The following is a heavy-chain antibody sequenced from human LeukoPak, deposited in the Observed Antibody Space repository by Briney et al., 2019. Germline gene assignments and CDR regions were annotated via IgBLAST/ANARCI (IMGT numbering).Heavy chain of an antibody. Sequence: SQTLSLTCTVSGGSISSGSYYWSWIRQPAGRGLEWIGRIYTSGSTNYNPPLKSRVTISVDTSKNQFSLKLSSVTAADTAVYYCARVGYYESGLYYDLWGPGTLV. V-gene: IGHV4-61*02. J-gene: IGHJ2*01. CDR1: GGSISSGSYY. CDR3: ARVGYYESGLYYDL. D-gene: IGHD3-22*01. CDR2: IYTSGST.